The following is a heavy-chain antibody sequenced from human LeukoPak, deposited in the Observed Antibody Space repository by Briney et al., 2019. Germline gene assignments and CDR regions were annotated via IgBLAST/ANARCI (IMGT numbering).Heavy chain of an antibody. D-gene: IGHD6-6*01. V-gene: IGHV4-34*01. CDR2: INHSGST. CDR3: ARVDPDSSSTLEVFDY. J-gene: IGHJ4*02. Sequence: SETLSLTCAVYGGSFGGYYWSWIRQPPGKGLEWIGDINHSGSTNYNPSLKSRVTISVDTSKNQFSLKLSSVTAADTSVYYCARVDPDSSSTLEVFDYWGQGTLVTVSS. CDR1: GGSFGGYY.